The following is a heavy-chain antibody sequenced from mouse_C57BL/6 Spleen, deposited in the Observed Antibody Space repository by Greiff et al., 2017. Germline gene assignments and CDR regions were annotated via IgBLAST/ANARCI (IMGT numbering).Heavy chain of an antibody. CDR1: GFTFSDYG. CDR3: ASYDYLAWFAY. D-gene: IGHD2-4*01. CDR2: ISSGSSTI. Sequence: EVQRVESGGGLVKPGGSLKLSCAASGFTFSDYGMHWVRQAPEKGLEWVAYISSGSSTIYYADTVKGRFTISRDNAKNTLFLQMTSLRSEDTAMYYCASYDYLAWFAYWGQGTLVTVSA. J-gene: IGHJ3*01. V-gene: IGHV5-17*01.